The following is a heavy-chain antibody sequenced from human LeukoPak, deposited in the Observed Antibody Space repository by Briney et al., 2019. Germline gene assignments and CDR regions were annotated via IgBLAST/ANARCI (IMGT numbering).Heavy chain of an antibody. Sequence: GGSLRLSCTVSGFTVSSNSMSWVRQAPGKGLEWVSFIYSDNTHYSDSVKGRFTISRDNSKNTLYLQMNSLRAEDTAVYYCARRAGAYSHPYDYWGQGTLVTVAS. CDR3: ARRAGAYSHPYDY. CDR1: GFTVSSNS. J-gene: IGHJ4*02. CDR2: IYSDNT. D-gene: IGHD4/OR15-4a*01. V-gene: IGHV3-53*01.